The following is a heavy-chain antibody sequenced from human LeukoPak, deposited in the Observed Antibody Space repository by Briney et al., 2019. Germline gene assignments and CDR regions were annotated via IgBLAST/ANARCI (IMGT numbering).Heavy chain of an antibody. CDR1: GGSISSSSSY. Sequence: PSQTLSLTCTVSGGSISSSSSYWSWIRQPAGKGLEWIGRIYASGTSNYNPSLKSRVTISVDTSKNQFSLKLSSVTAADTAVYYCARGDYYGSGSYYFDYWGQGTLVTVSS. CDR3: ARGDYYGSGSYYFDY. D-gene: IGHD3-10*01. CDR2: IYASGTS. J-gene: IGHJ4*02. V-gene: IGHV4-61*02.